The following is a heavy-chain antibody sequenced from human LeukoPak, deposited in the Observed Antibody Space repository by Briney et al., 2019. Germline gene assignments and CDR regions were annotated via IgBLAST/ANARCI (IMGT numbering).Heavy chain of an antibody. D-gene: IGHD1-1*01. Sequence: GGSLRLSCAASGFTVSSNYMSWVRQAPGKGLEWVSVIYSDGTTYYADSVKRRFTISRDNSKNTLCLQMNSLRAEDTAVYYCARDRTNWGQGTLVTVSS. CDR2: IYSDGTT. V-gene: IGHV3-53*01. CDR1: GFTVSSNY. J-gene: IGHJ4*02. CDR3: ARDRTN.